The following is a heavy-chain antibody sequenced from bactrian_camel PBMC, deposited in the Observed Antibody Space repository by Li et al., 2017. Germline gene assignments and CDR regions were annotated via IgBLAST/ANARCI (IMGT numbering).Heavy chain of an antibody. V-gene: IGHV3S1*01. Sequence: HVQLVESGGGLVQPGGSLRLSCVASGFIFSEYGMAWVRQVPGKGFEWISGIDKDGGNVHYLDSVQDRFRISRDNAKNTLYLQLNSLQIEDTAMYYCVTRMLVADWGQGTQVTVS. J-gene: IGHJ4*01. D-gene: IGHD6*01. CDR1: GFIFSEYG. CDR2: IDKDGGNV. CDR3: VTRMLVAD.